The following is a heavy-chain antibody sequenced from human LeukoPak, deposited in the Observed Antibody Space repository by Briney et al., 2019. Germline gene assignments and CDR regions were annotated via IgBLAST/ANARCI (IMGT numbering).Heavy chain of an antibody. D-gene: IGHD2-15*01. Sequence: ASVKVSCKASGYTFTSYGISWVRQAPGQGLEWMGWISAYNGNTNYAQKLQGRVTVTTDTSTSTVYMELRSLRSDDTAVYYCARDRGWELGYCSGGSCYDENWFDPWGQGTLVPSPQ. CDR1: GYTFTSYG. CDR3: ARDRGWELGYCSGGSCYDENWFDP. J-gene: IGHJ5*02. CDR2: ISAYNGNT. V-gene: IGHV1-18*01.